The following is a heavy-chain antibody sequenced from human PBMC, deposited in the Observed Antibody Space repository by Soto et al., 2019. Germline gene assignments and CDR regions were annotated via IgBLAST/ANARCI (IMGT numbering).Heavy chain of an antibody. V-gene: IGHV2-5*02. CDR2: IYWDDDK. CDR1: GFSLSTSGVG. J-gene: IGHJ5*02. D-gene: IGHD6-13*01. CDR3: AHRRSAPAGGGFDP. Sequence: SGPTLVNPTQTLTLTCTFSGFSLSTSGVGVGWTRQPPGKALEWLALIYWDDDKRYSPSLKSRLTITKDTSKNQVVLTMTNMDPVDTATXYCAHRRSAPAGGGFDPWGQGTLVTVSS.